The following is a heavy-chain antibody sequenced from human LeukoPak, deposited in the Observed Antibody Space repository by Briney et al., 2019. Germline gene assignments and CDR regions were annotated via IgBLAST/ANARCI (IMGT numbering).Heavy chain of an antibody. D-gene: IGHD6-13*01. CDR1: GFTFSSYE. CDR3: AREGGYSSSWIPGYYYGMDV. J-gene: IGHJ6*02. CDR2: ISSSGSTK. V-gene: IGHV3-48*03. Sequence: QPGGSLRLSCAASGFTFSSYEMNWVRQAPGKGLEWVSYISSSGSTKNYADSVKGRFTISRDNAKNSLYLQMNSLRAEDTAVYYCAREGGYSSSWIPGYYYGMDVWGQGTTVTVSS.